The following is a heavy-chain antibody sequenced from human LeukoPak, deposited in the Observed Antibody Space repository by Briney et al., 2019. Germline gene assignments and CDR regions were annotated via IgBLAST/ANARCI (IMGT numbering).Heavy chain of an antibody. CDR3: ATRSGSSGTYYDF. Sequence: SETLSLTCTVSGASISSSPYYWGWIRQPPGKGLESFGSIPDGGNTYYSPSLKSRLTISVDTSKNQFSLKLSSVTAADTAVYYCATRSGSSGTYYDFWGQGTLVTVSS. CDR2: IPDGGNT. V-gene: IGHV4-39*01. D-gene: IGHD3-10*01. CDR1: GASISSSPYY. J-gene: IGHJ4*02.